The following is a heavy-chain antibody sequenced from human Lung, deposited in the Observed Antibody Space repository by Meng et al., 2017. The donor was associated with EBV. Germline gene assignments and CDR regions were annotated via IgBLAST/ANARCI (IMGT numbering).Heavy chain of an antibody. CDR3: ARDVVVPAALTVRIDY. D-gene: IGHD2-2*01. Sequence: QVQLVQSGAEVKKPGXSVKVSCKASGYTFTSYAIHWVRQAPGQRLEWMGWINGGNGKTKYSQKFQGRVTITRDTSASTAYMELSSLRSEDTAVYYCARDVVVPAALTVRIDYWGQGTLVTVSS. CDR1: GYTFTSYA. V-gene: IGHV1-3*01. J-gene: IGHJ4*02. CDR2: INGGNGKT.